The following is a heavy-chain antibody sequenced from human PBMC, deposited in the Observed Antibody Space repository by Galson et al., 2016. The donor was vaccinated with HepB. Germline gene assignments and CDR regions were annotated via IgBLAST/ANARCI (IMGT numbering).Heavy chain of an antibody. CDR3: AKGLYGDYVKGTYFDYGMDV. J-gene: IGHJ6*02. CDR2: ISGSGDTT. Sequence: SLRLSCAASGFTFMSHDMNWVRQAPGKGLEWVSVISGSGDTTYYADSVKGRFTISRDNSKNTLYVQMNSLRAEDTAVYYCAKGLYGDYVKGTYFDYGMDVWGQGTTVTVSS. V-gene: IGHV3-23*01. CDR1: GFTFMSHD. D-gene: IGHD4-17*01.